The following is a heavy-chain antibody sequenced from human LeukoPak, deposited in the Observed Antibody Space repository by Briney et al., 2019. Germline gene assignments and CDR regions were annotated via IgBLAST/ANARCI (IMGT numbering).Heavy chain of an antibody. Sequence: GRSLRLSCAASGFTFSSYAMHWVRQAPGKGLEWVAVISYDGSNKYYADSVKGRFAISRDNSKNTLYLQMNSLRAEDTAVYYCAREREDTDMAFYLHYWGQGTLVTVSS. CDR1: GFTFSSYA. J-gene: IGHJ4*02. V-gene: IGHV3-30*09. CDR2: ISYDGSNK. CDR3: AREREDTDMAFYLHY. D-gene: IGHD5-18*01.